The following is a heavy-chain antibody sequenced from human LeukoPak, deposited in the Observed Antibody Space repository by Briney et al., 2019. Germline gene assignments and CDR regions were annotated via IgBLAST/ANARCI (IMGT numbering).Heavy chain of an antibody. CDR3: ARGTYYYDSSGYPVWEFDP. CDR2: IYTSGST. D-gene: IGHD3-22*01. J-gene: IGHJ5*02. V-gene: IGHV4-4*07. Sequence: SETLSLTCTVSGGSISSYYWSWIRQPAGKGLEWIGRIYTSGSTNYNPSLKSRVTMSVDTSKNQFSLKLSSVTAADTAVYYCARGTYYYDSSGYPVWEFDPWGQGTLVTVSS. CDR1: GGSISSYY.